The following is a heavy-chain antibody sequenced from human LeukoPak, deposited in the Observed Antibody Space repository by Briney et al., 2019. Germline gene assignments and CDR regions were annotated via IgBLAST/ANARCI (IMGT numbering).Heavy chain of an antibody. CDR3: ARDRGDSSSAAPYNWFDP. CDR1: GGSISSGDYY. Sequence: SQTLSLTCTVSGGSISSGDYYWSWIRQPPGKGLEWIGYIYYSGSTYYNPSLKSRVTISVDTSKNQFSLNLNSVTAADTAVYYCARDRGDSSSAAPYNWFDPWGQGTLVTVSS. CDR2: IYYSGST. D-gene: IGHD6-6*01. J-gene: IGHJ5*02. V-gene: IGHV4-30-4*01.